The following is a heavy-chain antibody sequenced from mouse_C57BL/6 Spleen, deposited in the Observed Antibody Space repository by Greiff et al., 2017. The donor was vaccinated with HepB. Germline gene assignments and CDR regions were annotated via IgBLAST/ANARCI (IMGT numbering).Heavy chain of an antibody. CDR2: IHPNSGST. V-gene: IGHV1-64*01. CDR3: ARHPVSYGNYVDYAMDY. Sequence: QVQLQQSGAELVKPGASVKLSCKASGYTFTSYWMHWVKQRPGQGLEWIGMIHPNSGSTNYNEKFKSKATLTVDKSSSTAYMQLSSLTAEDYEVYYCARHPVSYGNYVDYAMDYWGQGTSVTVSS. D-gene: IGHD2-1*01. CDR1: GYTFTSYW. J-gene: IGHJ4*01.